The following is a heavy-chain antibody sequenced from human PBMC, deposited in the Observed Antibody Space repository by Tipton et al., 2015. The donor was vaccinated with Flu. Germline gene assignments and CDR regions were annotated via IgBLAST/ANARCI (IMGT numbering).Heavy chain of an antibody. Sequence: GSLRLSCAASGFTFSNYWMSWVRQSPGKGLEWVGRIKSKTDSATRDFAAPVRGRFSISRDDSQNTLFLQMNSLKTEDTAVYYCTAGVGATDHDYWGQGTLVTVSS. CDR2: IKSKTDSATR. D-gene: IGHD1-26*01. CDR3: TAGVGATDHDY. V-gene: IGHV3-15*05. CDR1: GFTFSNYW. J-gene: IGHJ4*02.